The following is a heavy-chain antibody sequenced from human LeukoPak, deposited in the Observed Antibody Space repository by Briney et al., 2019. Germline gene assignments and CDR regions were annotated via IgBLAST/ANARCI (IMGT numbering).Heavy chain of an antibody. J-gene: IGHJ4*02. D-gene: IGHD3-10*01. CDR1: GFTFSSYE. V-gene: IGHV3-48*03. CDR2: ISSSGSTI. CDR3: ARNYGSGSYYYFDY. Sequence: GRSLRLSCAASGFTFSSYEMNWVRQAPGKGLEWVSYISSSGSTIYYADSVKGRFTISRDNAKNSLYLQMNSLRAEDTAVYYCARNYGSGSYYYFDYWGQGTLVTVSS.